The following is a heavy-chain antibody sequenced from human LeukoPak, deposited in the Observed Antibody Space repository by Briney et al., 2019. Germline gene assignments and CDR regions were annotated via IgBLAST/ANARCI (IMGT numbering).Heavy chain of an antibody. CDR2: IKQDGSEK. J-gene: IGHJ4*02. CDR3: ASGGGILDY. V-gene: IGHV3-7*01. D-gene: IGHD3-16*02. CDR1: GFSFGHYA. Sequence: GGSLRLSCTASGFSFGHYAMSWVRQAPGKGLEWVANIKQDGSEKYYVDSVKGRFTISRDNAKNSLYLQMNSLRAEDTAVYYCASGGGILDYWGQGTLVTVSS.